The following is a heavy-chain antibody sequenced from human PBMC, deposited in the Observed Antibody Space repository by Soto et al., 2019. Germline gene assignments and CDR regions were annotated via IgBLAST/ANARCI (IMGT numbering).Heavy chain of an antibody. Sequence: ASVKVSCKASGYTFTSYYMHWVRQAPGQGLEWMGIINPSGGSTSYAQKFQGRVTMTRDTSTSTVYMELSSLRSEDTAVYYCARDLTRNGYDLSDLYYYYGMDVWGQGTTVTVSS. J-gene: IGHJ6*02. CDR3: ARDLTRNGYDLSDLYYYYGMDV. CDR2: INPSGGST. V-gene: IGHV1-46*01. CDR1: GYTFTSYY. D-gene: IGHD5-12*01.